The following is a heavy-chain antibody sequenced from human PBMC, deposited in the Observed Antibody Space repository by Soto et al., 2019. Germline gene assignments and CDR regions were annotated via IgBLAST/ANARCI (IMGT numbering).Heavy chain of an antibody. V-gene: IGHV1-69*02. D-gene: IGHD2-15*01. Sequence: SVKVSCKASGGTFSSYTISWVRQAPGQGLEWMGRIIPILGIANYAQKFQGRVTITADKSTSTAYMELSSLRSEDTAVYYCARAPLLGYCSGGSCSRDAFDIWGQGTMVTVS. CDR3: ARAPLLGYCSGGSCSRDAFDI. CDR2: IIPILGIA. J-gene: IGHJ3*02. CDR1: GGTFSSYT.